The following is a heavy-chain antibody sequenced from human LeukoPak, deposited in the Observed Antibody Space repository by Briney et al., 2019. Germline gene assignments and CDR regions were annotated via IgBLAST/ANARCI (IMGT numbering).Heavy chain of an antibody. CDR2: IKQDGSEE. V-gene: IGHV3-7*04. D-gene: IGHD2-15*01. CDR3: VRGRSVNSY. CDR1: GFTFSNYW. J-gene: IGHJ4*02. Sequence: GGSLRLSCAASGFTFSNYWMSWVRQAPEKGLEWVASIKQDGSEENYVDSVKGRFTISRDNAKNSLCLQLNSLRAEDTAVYYCVRGRSVNSYWGQGALVTVSS.